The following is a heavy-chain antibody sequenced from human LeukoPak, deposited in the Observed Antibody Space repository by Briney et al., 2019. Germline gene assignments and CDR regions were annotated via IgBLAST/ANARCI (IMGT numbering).Heavy chain of an antibody. D-gene: IGHD2-2*01. CDR3: ARDVRVIVVVRAAMGY. CDR1: GFTFSSYA. CDR2: IPYDGSNK. V-gene: IGHV3-30*04. Sequence: GGSLRLSCAASGFTFSSYAIHSGRQAPGKGLGWVAAIPYDGSNKYYADSVKGRVTISRDNSKNTLYLQMNSVRAEDTAVYYCARDVRVIVVVRAAMGYWGQGTLVTVSS. J-gene: IGHJ4*02.